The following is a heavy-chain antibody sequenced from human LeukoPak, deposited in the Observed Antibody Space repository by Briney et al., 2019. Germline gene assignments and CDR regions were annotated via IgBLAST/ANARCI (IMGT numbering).Heavy chain of an antibody. D-gene: IGHD2-15*01. V-gene: IGHV3-7*01. CDR2: IKPDGSEE. J-gene: IGHJ2*01. CDR3: AGGQGWHFDL. CDR1: GITFSSLW. Sequence: GGSLRLSCAASGITFSSLWLSWFRQAPGKGLEWVADIKPDGSEEHYVASVRGRFTISRDNAKTSLYLQMNSLRGEDTAVYYCAGGQGWHFDLWGRGTLITVSS.